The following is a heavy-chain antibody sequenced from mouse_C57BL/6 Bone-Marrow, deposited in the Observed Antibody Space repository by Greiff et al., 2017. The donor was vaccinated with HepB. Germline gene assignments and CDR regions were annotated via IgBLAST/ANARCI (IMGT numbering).Heavy chain of an antibody. CDR1: GYTFTDYE. CDR2: IDPETGGT. J-gene: IGHJ2*01. CDR3: TRGDITTVVADY. D-gene: IGHD1-1*01. Sequence: VKVVESGAELVRPGASVTLSCKASGYTFTDYEMHWVKQTPVHGLEWIGAIDPETGGTAYNQKFKGKAILTADKSSSTAYMELRSLTSEDSAVYYCTRGDITTVVADYWGQGTTLTVSS. V-gene: IGHV1-15*01.